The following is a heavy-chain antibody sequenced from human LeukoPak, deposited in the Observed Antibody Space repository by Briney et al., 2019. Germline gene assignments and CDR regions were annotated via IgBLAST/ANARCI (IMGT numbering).Heavy chain of an antibody. J-gene: IGHJ6*02. V-gene: IGHV3-48*01. D-gene: IGHD3-10*01. CDR1: GFTFSSYS. CDR3: ATNYYGSGRDV. CDR2: ISSSSSTI. Sequence: GGSLRLSCAASGFTFSSYSMNWVRQAPGKGLEWVSYISSSSSTIYYADSVKGRFTISRDNAKNSLYLQMNSLRAEDTAVYYYATNYYGSGRDVWGQGTTVTVSS.